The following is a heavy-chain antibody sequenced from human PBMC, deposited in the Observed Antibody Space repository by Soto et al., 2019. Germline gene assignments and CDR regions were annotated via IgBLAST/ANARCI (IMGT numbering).Heavy chain of an antibody. J-gene: IGHJ6*02. Sequence: PSETLSLTCTVSGGSISSGDYYWSWIRQPPGKGLEWIGYIYYSGSTYYNPSLKSRVTISVDTSKNQFSLKLSSVTAADTAVYYCARVKSSSWDWGYYYYGMDVWGQGTTVTVSS. V-gene: IGHV4-30-4*01. D-gene: IGHD6-13*01. CDR3: ARVKSSSWDWGYYYYGMDV. CDR2: IYYSGST. CDR1: GGSISSGDYY.